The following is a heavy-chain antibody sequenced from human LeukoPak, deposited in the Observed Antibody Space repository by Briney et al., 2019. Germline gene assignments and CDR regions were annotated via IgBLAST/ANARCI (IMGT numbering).Heavy chain of an antibody. Sequence: GASVKVSCKASGGTFSSYAISWVRQAPGQALEWMGWITPFNGNTNYAQKFQDRVTITRDRSMSTAYMELSSLRSEDTAMYYCATSPSYYFDYWGQGTLVTVSS. CDR3: ATSPSYYFDY. CDR2: ITPFNGNT. V-gene: IGHV1-45*02. J-gene: IGHJ4*02. CDR1: GGTFSSYA.